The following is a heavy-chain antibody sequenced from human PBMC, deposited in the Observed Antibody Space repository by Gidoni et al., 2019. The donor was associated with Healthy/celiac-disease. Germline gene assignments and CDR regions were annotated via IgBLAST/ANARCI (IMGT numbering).Heavy chain of an antibody. Sequence: EVQLVESGGGSVQPGGSLRLSCAASGFTFSSYSMNWVRQVPGKGLEWVSYISSSSSTIYYADSVKGRFTISRDNAKNSLYLQMNSLRAEDTAVYYCARSTPSIFGDIWGQGTMVTVSS. J-gene: IGHJ3*02. CDR2: ISSSSSTI. V-gene: IGHV3-48*01. CDR3: ARSTPSIFGDI. D-gene: IGHD3-3*01. CDR1: GFTFSSYS.